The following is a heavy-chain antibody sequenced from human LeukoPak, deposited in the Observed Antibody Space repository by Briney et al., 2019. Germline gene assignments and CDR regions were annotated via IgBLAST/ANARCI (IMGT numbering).Heavy chain of an antibody. D-gene: IGHD3-10*01. CDR3: ARDRGXGXXYXXXXDY. V-gene: IGHV4-4*07. J-gene: IGHJ4*02. CDR1: GGSFSGYY. CDR2: IYTSGST. Sequence: PSETLSLTCAVYGGSFSGYYWSWIRQPAGKGLEWIGRIYTSGSTNYNPSLKSRVTMSVDTSKNQFSLKLSSVTAADTAVYYCARDRGXGXXYXXXXDYWGQGTXVTVSS.